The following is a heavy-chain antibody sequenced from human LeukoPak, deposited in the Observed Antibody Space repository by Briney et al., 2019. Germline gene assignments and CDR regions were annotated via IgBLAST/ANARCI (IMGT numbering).Heavy chain of an antibody. CDR2: INSDGSTT. CDR1: GFTLSSSW. D-gene: IGHD3-22*01. V-gene: IGHV3-74*01. J-gene: IGHJ5*02. CDR3: AGGLSDYYTVGS. Sequence: GGSLRLSCAASGFTLSSSWMHWVRQAPGKGLVWVSRINSDGSTTNYADSVKGRFTISRDNAKNTLHLQMNSLRAEDTAVYYCAGGLSDYYTVGSWGQGTLVTVSS.